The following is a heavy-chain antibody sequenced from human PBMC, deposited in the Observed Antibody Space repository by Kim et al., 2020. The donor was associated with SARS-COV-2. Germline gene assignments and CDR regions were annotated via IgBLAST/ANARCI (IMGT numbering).Heavy chain of an antibody. V-gene: IGHV4-39*01. Sequence: SETLSLTCTVSGGSISSSSYYWGWIRQPPGKGLEWIGTVYYIGNTYYNPSLKSRVTISVDTSKNQFSLKLGSVTAADTAVYYCARHGRYSSGGDVAFYY. J-gene: IGHJ6*01. CDR1: GGSISSSSYY. CDR3: ARHGRYSSGGDVAFYY. D-gene: IGHD6-19*01. CDR2: VYYIGNT.